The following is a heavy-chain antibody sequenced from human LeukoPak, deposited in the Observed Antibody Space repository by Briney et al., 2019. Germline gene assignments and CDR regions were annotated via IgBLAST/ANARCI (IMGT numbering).Heavy chain of an antibody. CDR1: GGTFSSYA. CDR2: IIPIFGTA. CDR3: ARVGSYDFWSTSHPLDF. Sequence: ASVKVSCKASGGTFSSYAISWVRQAPGQGLEWMGGIIPIFGTANYAQKFQGRVTITADESTSTAYMELSSLRSEDTAVYYCARVGSYDFWSTSHPLDFWGQGTLVTVSS. J-gene: IGHJ4*02. V-gene: IGHV1-69*01. D-gene: IGHD3-3*01.